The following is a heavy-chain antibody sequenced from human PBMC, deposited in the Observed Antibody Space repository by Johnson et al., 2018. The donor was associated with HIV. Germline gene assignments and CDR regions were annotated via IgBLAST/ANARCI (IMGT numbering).Heavy chain of an antibody. D-gene: IGHD3-22*01. CDR2: ISWNSGSI. Sequence: VQLVESGGGLVQPGRSLRLSCAASGFTFDDYAMHWVRQAPGKGLEWVSGISWNSGSIGHADSVKGRFTISRDNAKNSLHLQMSSLRAEDTALYYCAKVYYDSSGYGAFDIWGQGTMVTVSS. V-gene: IGHV3-9*01. CDR1: GFTFDDYA. CDR3: AKVYYDSSGYGAFDI. J-gene: IGHJ3*02.